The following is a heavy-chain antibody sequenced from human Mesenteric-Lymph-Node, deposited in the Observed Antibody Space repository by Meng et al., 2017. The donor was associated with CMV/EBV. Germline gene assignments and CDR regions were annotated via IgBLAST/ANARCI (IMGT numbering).Heavy chain of an antibody. V-gene: IGHV1-2*02. CDR3: AREGSAGIVPAASFDC. CDR2: INPNSGGT. D-gene: IGHD2-2*01. Sequence: SGYTFTGYYMHWVRQGPGQGLEWMGWINPNSGGTIYAQKYQGRVTLTRDTSISTVYMELSRVRSDDTAVNYCAREGSAGIVPAASFDCWGQGTLVTVSS. J-gene: IGHJ4*02. CDR1: GYTFTGYY.